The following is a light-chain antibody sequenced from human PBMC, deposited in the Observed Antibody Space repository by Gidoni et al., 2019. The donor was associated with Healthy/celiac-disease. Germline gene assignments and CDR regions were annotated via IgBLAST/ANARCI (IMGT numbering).Light chain of an antibody. J-gene: IGLJ2*01. V-gene: IGLV3-1*01. CDR1: KLGDKY. CDR3: QAWDSSTAGVV. CDR2: QDS. Sequence: SYELTQPPSVSVSPGQTASITCSGDKLGDKYACWYQQKPGQSPVLVIYQDSKRPSGLPERFSGSNSGNTATLTISGTQAMDEVDYYCQAWDSSTAGVVFGGGTKLTVL.